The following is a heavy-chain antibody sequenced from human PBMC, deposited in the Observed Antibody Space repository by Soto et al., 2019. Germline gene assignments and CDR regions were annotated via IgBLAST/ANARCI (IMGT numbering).Heavy chain of an antibody. Sequence: VQLVQSGAEVRKPGSSVKVSCKASGGDFKNFIIAWVRQAPGHGLEWMGGVIPIFGTPNFVQKFQDRVTITADEATSTTYMELRSLRSEDTAVYYCAGVGSGRSSGCLYYGMDVWGQGTTVIVS. D-gene: IGHD2-2*01. V-gene: IGHV1-69*01. CDR3: AGVGSGRSSGCLYYGMDV. CDR2: VIPIFGTP. CDR1: GGDFKNFI. J-gene: IGHJ6*02.